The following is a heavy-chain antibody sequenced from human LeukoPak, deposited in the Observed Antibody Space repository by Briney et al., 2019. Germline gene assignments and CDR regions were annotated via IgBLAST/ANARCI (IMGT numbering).Heavy chain of an antibody. D-gene: IGHD5-18*01. Sequence: SETLSLTCTVSGGSISSYYWSWIRQPPGKGLEWIGYIYYSGSTNYNPSLKSRVTISVDTSKNQFSLKLSSVTAADTAVYYCARDVTAMAGGDWGQGTLVTVSS. CDR2: IYYSGST. V-gene: IGHV4-59*01. J-gene: IGHJ4*02. CDR1: GGSISSYY. CDR3: ARDVTAMAGGD.